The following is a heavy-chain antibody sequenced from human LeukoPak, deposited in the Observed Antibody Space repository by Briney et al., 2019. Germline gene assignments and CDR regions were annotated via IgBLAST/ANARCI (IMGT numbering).Heavy chain of an antibody. V-gene: IGHV3-73*01. CDR1: GFTFSGSA. D-gene: IGHD5-18*01. CDR2: IRSKANSYAT. Sequence: GGSLRLSCAASGFTFSGSAMHWVRQASGKGLEWVGRIRSKANSYATAYAASVKGRFTISRDDSKNTAYLQMNSLRAEDTAVYYCANDLGWIQLNLGRGQGTLVTVSS. CDR3: ANDLGWIQLNLG. J-gene: IGHJ4*02.